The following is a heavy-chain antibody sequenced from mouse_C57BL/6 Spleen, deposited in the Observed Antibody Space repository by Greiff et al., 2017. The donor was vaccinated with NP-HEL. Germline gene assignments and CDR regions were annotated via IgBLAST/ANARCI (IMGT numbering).Heavy chain of an antibody. CDR1: GFNIKNTY. Sequence: EVQLVESVAELVRPGASVKLSCKASGFNIKNTYMHWVKQRPEQGLEWIGRIDPANGNTKYAPKFQGKATITADTSSNTAYLQLSSLTSEDTAIYYCASYYYGSSPFDYWGQGTTLTVSS. CDR3: ASYYYGSSPFDY. CDR2: IDPANGNT. D-gene: IGHD1-1*01. V-gene: IGHV14-3*01. J-gene: IGHJ2*01.